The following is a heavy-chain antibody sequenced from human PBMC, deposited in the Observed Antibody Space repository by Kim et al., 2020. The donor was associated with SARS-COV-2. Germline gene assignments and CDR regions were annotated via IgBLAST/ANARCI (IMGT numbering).Heavy chain of an antibody. J-gene: IGHJ5*02. CDR2: IVVGSGNT. V-gene: IGHV1-58*01. CDR3: AADPRIAVADPIEPNWFDP. Sequence: SVKVSCKASGFTFTSSAVQWVRQARGQRLEWIGWIVVGSGNTNYAQKFQERVTITRDMSTSTAYMELSSLRSEDTAVYYCAADPRIAVADPIEPNWFDPWGQGTLVTVSS. D-gene: IGHD6-19*01. CDR1: GFTFTSSA.